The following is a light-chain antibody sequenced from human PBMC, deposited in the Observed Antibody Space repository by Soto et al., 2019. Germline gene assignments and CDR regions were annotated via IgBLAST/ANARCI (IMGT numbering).Light chain of an antibody. Sequence: DVVMTQSQLSRPVTLEQRPSISCGLSHSFVSIDGETYLNWFQQRPGQSPRRLIYKVSNRDSGVPDRFSGSGSGTDFTLKISRVEAEDVGVYYCMQGTHWPITFGQGTRLEIK. CDR3: MQGTHWPIT. CDR1: HSFVSIDGETY. CDR2: KVS. V-gene: IGKV2-30*01. J-gene: IGKJ5*01.